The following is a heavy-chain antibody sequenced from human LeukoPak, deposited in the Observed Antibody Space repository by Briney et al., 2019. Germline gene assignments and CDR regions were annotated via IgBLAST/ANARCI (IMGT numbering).Heavy chain of an antibody. J-gene: IGHJ3*02. CDR2: INTNTGNP. CDR1: GYTFTSYA. Sequence: ASVKVSCKASGYTFTSYAMNWVRQAPGQGLEWMGWINTNTGNPTYAQGFTGRFVFSLDTSVSTAYLQISNLKAEDTAVYYCARDMPGYSYGRGWRLYAFDIWGQGTMVTVSS. D-gene: IGHD5-18*01. V-gene: IGHV7-4-1*02. CDR3: ARDMPGYSYGRGWRLYAFDI.